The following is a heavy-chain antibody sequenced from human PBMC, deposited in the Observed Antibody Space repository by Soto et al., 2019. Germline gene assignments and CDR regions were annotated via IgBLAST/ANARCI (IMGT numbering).Heavy chain of an antibody. Sequence: QVQLQESGPGLVKPSQTLSLTCTVSGGSISSGDSYWSWSRQPQGTGLEWIGYLDHSGSTYYRPSLKSRVTIAVDTSKNQFSLKLISVTAADTAVYYCPRVADCSAGSCYFSVDYCGPGTLVSVS. V-gene: IGHV4-30-4*01. D-gene: IGHD2-15*01. CDR3: PRVADCSAGSCYFSVDY. CDR2: LDHSGST. CDR1: GGSISSGDSY. J-gene: IGHJ4*02.